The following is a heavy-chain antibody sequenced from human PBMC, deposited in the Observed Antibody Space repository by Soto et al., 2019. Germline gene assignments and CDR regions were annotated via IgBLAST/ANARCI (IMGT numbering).Heavy chain of an antibody. CDR1: GYTFTNYG. J-gene: IGHJ6*02. V-gene: IGHV1-2*04. CDR3: ARDGYYGGKYYYYGMDV. Sequence: GASVKVSCKASGYTFTNYGISWVRQAPGQGLEWMGWINPNSGGTNYAQKFQGWVTMTRDTSISTAYMELSRLRSDDTAVYYCARDGYYGGKYYYYGMDVWGQGTTVTVSS. CDR2: INPNSGGT. D-gene: IGHD4-17*01.